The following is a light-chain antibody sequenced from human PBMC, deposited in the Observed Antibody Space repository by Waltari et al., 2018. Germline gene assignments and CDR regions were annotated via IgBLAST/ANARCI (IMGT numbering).Light chain of an antibody. Sequence: QSVLTQPPSVSAAPGQKVTISCSGSISQLGHCYVSWSHQLPGAAPKLLIYDNNKRPSGIPDRFSASKSGTSATLGITGLQIGDEADYYCATWDNSLSEVVFGGGTKLTVL. CDR2: DNN. CDR1: ISQLGHCY. V-gene: IGLV1-51*01. J-gene: IGLJ2*01. CDR3: ATWDNSLSEVV.